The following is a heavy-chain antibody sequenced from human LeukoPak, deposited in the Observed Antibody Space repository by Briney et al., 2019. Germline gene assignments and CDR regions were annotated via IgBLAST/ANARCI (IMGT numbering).Heavy chain of an antibody. CDR1: GGTFSSYA. CDR3: ARSTVAYYDFWSGASPIYYGMDV. V-gene: IGHV1-8*02. D-gene: IGHD3-3*01. J-gene: IGHJ6*02. Sequence: ASVKVSCKASGGTFSSYAISWVRQAPGQGLEWMGWMNPNSGNTGYAQKFQGRVTMTRNTSISTAYMELSSLRSEDTAVYYCARSTVAYYDFWSGASPIYYGMDVWGQGTTVTVSS. CDR2: MNPNSGNT.